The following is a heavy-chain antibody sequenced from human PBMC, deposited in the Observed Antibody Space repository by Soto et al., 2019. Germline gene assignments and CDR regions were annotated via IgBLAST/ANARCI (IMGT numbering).Heavy chain of an antibody. CDR2: IWYDGSSK. CDR1: GFTFSNYG. V-gene: IGHV3-33*01. Sequence: HPGGSLRLSCAASGFTFSNYGMHWVRQAPGKGLEWVAVIWYDGSSKYYADSVKGRFTISRDNSKNTLYLQMNSLRVEDTAVYCCARDPGWGTSRTGYYYYSMDVWGTGTTVTVSS. CDR3: ARDPGWGTSRTGYYYYSMDV. D-gene: IGHD2-2*01. J-gene: IGHJ6*03.